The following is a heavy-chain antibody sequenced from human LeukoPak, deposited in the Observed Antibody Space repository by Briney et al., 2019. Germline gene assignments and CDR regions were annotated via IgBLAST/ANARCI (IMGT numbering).Heavy chain of an antibody. J-gene: IGHJ3*02. CDR1: GGSFSGYY. CDR3: ARDLSDYYGSGSYRPIDAFDI. Sequence: SETLSLTCAVYGGSFSGYYWSWIRQPPGKGLEWIGEINHSGSPNYNPSLKSRVTTSIDTSKNQFSLKLSPVTAADTAVYYCARDLSDYYGSGSYRPIDAFDIWGQGTMVTVSS. V-gene: IGHV4-34*01. D-gene: IGHD3-10*01. CDR2: INHSGSP.